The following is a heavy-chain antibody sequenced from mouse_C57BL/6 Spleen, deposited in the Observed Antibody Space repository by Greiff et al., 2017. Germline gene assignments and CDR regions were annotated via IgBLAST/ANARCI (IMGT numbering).Heavy chain of an antibody. CDR1: GYSFTDYN. D-gene: IGHD1-1*01. V-gene: IGHV1-39*01. J-gene: IGHJ1*03. Sequence: VQLQQSGPELVKPGASVKLSCKASGYSFTDYNMHWVKQSNGQSLEWIGVINPNYGTTSYNQKFKGKATLTVDKSSSTAYMQLNSLTSEDSAVYYCARTGDNYYGRIFGYYDFWGTGTTVTVSS. CDR2: INPNYGTT. CDR3: ARTGDNYYGRIFGYYDF.